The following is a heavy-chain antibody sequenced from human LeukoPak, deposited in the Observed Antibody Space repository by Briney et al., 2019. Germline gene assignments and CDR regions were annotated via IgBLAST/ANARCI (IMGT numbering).Heavy chain of an antibody. Sequence: SETLSLTCTVSGGSISSGGYYWSWIRQHPGKGLEWVGYIYYSGSTYYNPSLKSRVTISVDTSKNQFSLKLSSVTAADTAVYYCARAPYYDYVWGSYRPYYFDYWGQGTLVTVSS. V-gene: IGHV4-31*03. CDR2: IYYSGST. CDR3: ARAPYYDYVWGSYRPYYFDY. CDR1: GGSISSGGYY. J-gene: IGHJ4*02. D-gene: IGHD3-16*02.